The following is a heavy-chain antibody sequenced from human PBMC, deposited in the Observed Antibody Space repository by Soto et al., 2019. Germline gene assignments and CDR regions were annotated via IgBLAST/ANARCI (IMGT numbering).Heavy chain of an antibody. CDR2: IVVGSGNT. Sequence: SVKVSCKASGFTFTSSAVQWVRQARGQRLEWIGWIVVGSGNTNYAQKFQERVTITRDMSTSTAYMELSSLRSEDTAVYYCAVVGWELLYFQHWGQGTLVTVSS. D-gene: IGHD1-26*01. V-gene: IGHV1-58*01. CDR1: GFTFTSSA. CDR3: AVVGWELLYFQH. J-gene: IGHJ1*01.